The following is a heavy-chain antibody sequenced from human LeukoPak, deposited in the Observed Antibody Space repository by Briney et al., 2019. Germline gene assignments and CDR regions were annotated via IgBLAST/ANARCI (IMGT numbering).Heavy chain of an antibody. Sequence: ASVKVSCKASGYTFTGYYMHWVRQAPGQGLEWVGWINPNSGGTNYAQKIQGRVTMTRDTSISTAYMELSRLRSDDTAVYYCARGLGSDFWSGYYTYYYYGMDVWGQGTTVTVSS. J-gene: IGHJ6*02. CDR3: ARGLGSDFWSGYYTYYYYGMDV. D-gene: IGHD3-3*01. V-gene: IGHV1-2*02. CDR2: INPNSGGT. CDR1: GYTFTGYY.